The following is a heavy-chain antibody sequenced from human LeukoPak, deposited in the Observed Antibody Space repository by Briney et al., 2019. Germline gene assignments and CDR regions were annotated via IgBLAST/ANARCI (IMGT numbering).Heavy chain of an antibody. Sequence: GGSLRLSCAASGFTFSSYAMSWVRQAPGKGLEWVSAISGSGGSTYYADSVKGRFTISRDNSKNTLYLQMNSLRAEDTAVYYCARGGDIVVAPPYYYYMDVWGKGTTVTISS. CDR2: ISGSGGST. V-gene: IGHV3-23*01. D-gene: IGHD2-2*01. CDR1: GFTFSSYA. J-gene: IGHJ6*03. CDR3: ARGGDIVVAPPYYYYMDV.